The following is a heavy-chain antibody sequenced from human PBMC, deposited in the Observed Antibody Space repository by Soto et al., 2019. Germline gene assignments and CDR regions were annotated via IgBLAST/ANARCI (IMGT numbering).Heavy chain of an antibody. J-gene: IGHJ4*02. CDR3: ARSVAVPGAHIDY. CDR2: VYYTGST. Sequence: XTLSLPCSVSGGSLSGSYWSWIRQSPGKGLEWLGYVYYTGSTNYIPSLRSRVSISVDTSKNEFSLRLSSVTAADTDVYFCARSVAVPGAHIDYWGQGTQVTVSS. V-gene: IGHV4-59*01. D-gene: IGHD6-19*01. CDR1: GGSLSGSY.